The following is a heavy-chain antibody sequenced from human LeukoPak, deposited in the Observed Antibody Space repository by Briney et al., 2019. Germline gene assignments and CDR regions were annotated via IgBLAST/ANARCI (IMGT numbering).Heavy chain of an antibody. CDR1: GFTFGKYW. CDR2: IKLDGSEK. Sequence: GSXRLXCVASGFTFGKYWMSWVRQAPGKGLEWVANIKLDGSEKNYVDSVKGRFTISRDNTKNSLYLQMNSLRVEDTAVFYCARDQYDTWSRRGNFDSWGQGTLVIVSS. D-gene: IGHD3-3*01. J-gene: IGHJ4*02. V-gene: IGHV3-7*03. CDR3: ARDQYDTWSRRGNFDS.